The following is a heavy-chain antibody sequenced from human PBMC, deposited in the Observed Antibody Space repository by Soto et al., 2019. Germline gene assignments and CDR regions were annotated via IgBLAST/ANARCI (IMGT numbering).Heavy chain of an antibody. CDR2: IRSKANSYAT. Sequence: GGSLRLSCSASGFTFSCSAMHWVRQASGKGLEWVGRIRSKANSYATAYAASVKGRFTISRDDSKNTAYLQMNSLKTEDTAVYYCAKKNILTYDYWGQGTLVTVSS. CDR1: GFTFSCSA. J-gene: IGHJ4*02. V-gene: IGHV3-73*01. CDR3: AKKNILTYDY. D-gene: IGHD3-9*01.